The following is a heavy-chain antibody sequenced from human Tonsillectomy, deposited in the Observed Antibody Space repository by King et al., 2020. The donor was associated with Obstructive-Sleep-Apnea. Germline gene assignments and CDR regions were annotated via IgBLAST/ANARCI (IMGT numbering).Heavy chain of an antibody. Sequence: QLVQSGAEVKKPGASVKVSCKASGYSFTGYYIHWVRQAPGEGLEWVGWINPNSGGTNYAQKFQGRVTMTRDTSISTAYMELSRLRSDDTAVYYCAKTFKAVDCSGGSCSPKDVWGQGTTVTVSS. CDR3: AKTFKAVDCSGGSCSPKDV. D-gene: IGHD2-15*01. CDR1: GYSFTGYY. V-gene: IGHV1-2*02. CDR2: INPNSGGT. J-gene: IGHJ6*02.